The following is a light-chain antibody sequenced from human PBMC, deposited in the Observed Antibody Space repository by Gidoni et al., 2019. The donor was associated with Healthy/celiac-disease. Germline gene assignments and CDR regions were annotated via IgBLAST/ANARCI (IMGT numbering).Light chain of an antibody. Sequence: EIVLTQSPATLSLSTGERATLSCRASQGVSSYLAWYQQKPGQAPRLLIYDASNRATGIPARFSGSGPGTDFTLTISSLEPEDFAVYYCQQRSNWHPDFGQGTRLEIK. J-gene: IGKJ5*01. CDR1: QGVSSY. V-gene: IGKV3D-11*01. CDR3: QQRSNWHPD. CDR2: DAS.